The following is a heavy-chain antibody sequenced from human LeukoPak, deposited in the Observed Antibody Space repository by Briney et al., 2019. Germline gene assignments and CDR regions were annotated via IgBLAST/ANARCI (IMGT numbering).Heavy chain of an antibody. CDR2: INHRGTT. V-gene: IGHV4-34*01. CDR1: GGSISSYY. Sequence: SETLSLTCTVSGGSISSYYWNWIRQPPGKGLEWIAEINHRGTTHYNPSLKSRVNISADTSKNQFSLHLDSVTAADTAVYYCARSWAGMYYPFYYFDYWGQGTLVSVSS. J-gene: IGHJ4*02. CDR3: ARSWAGMYYPFYYFDY. D-gene: IGHD2-8*01.